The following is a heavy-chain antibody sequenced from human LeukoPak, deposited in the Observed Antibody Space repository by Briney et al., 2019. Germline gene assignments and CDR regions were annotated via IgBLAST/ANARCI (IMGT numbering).Heavy chain of an antibody. CDR3: ARAKPRIAAAGNNWFDP. D-gene: IGHD6-13*01. V-gene: IGHV1-2*02. CDR1: GYTFTCYY. J-gene: IGHJ5*02. CDR2: INPNSGGT. Sequence: ASVKVSCKASGYTFTCYYMHWVRQAPGQGLEWMGWINPNSGGTNYAQKFQGRVTMTRDTSISTAYMELSRLRSDDTAVYYCARAKPRIAAAGNNWFDPWGQGTLVTVSS.